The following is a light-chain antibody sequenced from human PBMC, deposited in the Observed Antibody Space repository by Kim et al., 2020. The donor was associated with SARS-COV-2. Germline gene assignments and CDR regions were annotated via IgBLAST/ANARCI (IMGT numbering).Light chain of an antibody. CDR1: ESVHKY. CDR3: QQYQSYPTWT. CDR2: DAS. Sequence: DIQMTPSPSTLSAFVGDRVTFTCRASESVHKYLAWYQQRPGNAPKLLIHDASTLETDVPSRFSGSGSRTDFTLTISSLQPDDSATYYCQQYQSYPTWTFGQGTKVDIK. J-gene: IGKJ1*01. V-gene: IGKV1-5*01.